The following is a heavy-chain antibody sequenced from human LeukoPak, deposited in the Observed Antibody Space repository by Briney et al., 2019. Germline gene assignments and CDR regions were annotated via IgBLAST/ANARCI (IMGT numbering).Heavy chain of an antibody. J-gene: IGHJ4*02. CDR3: TSTYDYVWGSYRPFDY. Sequence: GGSLRLSCTASGFTFGDYAMSWVRQAPGKGGEGGGFIRSKAYGGTTEYAASVKARFTISRDDSKSIAYLQMNSLKTEDTAVYYCTSTYDYVWGSYRPFDYWGQGTLVTVSS. CDR2: IRSKAYGGTT. D-gene: IGHD3-16*02. V-gene: IGHV3-49*04. CDR1: GFTFGDYA.